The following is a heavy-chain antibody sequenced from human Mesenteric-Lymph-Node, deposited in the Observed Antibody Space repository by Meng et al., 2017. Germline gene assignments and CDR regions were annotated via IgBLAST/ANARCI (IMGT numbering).Heavy chain of an antibody. CDR1: GFTFSSYA. J-gene: IGHJ4*02. CDR2: ISGSGGST. Sequence: GESLKISCAASGFTFSSYAMSWVRQAPGKGLEWVSAISGSGGSTYYADSVKGRFTISRDNSKNTLYLQMNSLRAEDTAVYYCAKDYGDYAFSIPVYYFDYWGQGTLVTVSS. D-gene: IGHD4-17*01. CDR3: AKDYGDYAFSIPVYYFDY. V-gene: IGHV3-23*01.